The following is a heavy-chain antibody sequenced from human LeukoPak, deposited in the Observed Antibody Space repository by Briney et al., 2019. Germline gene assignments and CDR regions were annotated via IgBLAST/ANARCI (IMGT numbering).Heavy chain of an antibody. CDR1: GGSISSSSYY. CDR2: IYYSGST. J-gene: IGHJ4*02. V-gene: IGHV4-39*07. Sequence: PSETLSLTCTVSGGSISSSSYYWGWIRQPPGKGLEWIGSIYYSGSTYYNPSLKSRVTISVDTSKNQFSLKLSSVTAADTAVYYCARDVGYSYGYGVSDYWGQGTLVTVSS. CDR3: ARDVGYSYGYGVSDY. D-gene: IGHD5-18*01.